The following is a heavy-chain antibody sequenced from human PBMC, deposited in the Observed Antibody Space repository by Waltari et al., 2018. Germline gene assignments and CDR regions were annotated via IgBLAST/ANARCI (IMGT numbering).Heavy chain of an antibody. Sequence: EVQLVESGGALVQPGRSLRLSCAASGFTFDDYAMHWVRQVPGKGLGVVSGLSWTSASIAYADSVKGRFTISRDNAKNSLYLQMNSLRAEDMALYYCAKATVAVSGPFDFWGQGTLVAVSS. D-gene: IGHD6-19*01. CDR1: GFTFDDYA. CDR2: LSWTSASI. CDR3: AKATVAVSGPFDF. V-gene: IGHV3-9*03. J-gene: IGHJ4*02.